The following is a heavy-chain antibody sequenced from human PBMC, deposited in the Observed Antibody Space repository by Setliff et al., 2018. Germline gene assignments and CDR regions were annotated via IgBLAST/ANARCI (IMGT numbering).Heavy chain of an antibody. CDR2: IYPGKADT. Sequence: GESLKISCKGSGYSFTDYWIAWVRQTPGKGLEWMGTIYPGKADTRYSPSFQGQVTISTDTSINTAFLQWNNLKASDTAVYYCARRGERFFNWFDPWGQGTLVTVSS. D-gene: IGHD2-21*01. J-gene: IGHJ5*02. CDR1: GYSFTDYW. V-gene: IGHV5-51*01. CDR3: ARRGERFFNWFDP.